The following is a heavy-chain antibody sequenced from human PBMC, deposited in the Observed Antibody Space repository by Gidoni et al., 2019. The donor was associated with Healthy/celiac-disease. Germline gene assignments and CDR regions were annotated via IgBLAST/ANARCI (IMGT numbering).Heavy chain of an antibody. J-gene: IGHJ6*02. CDR2: ISSSSSTI. D-gene: IGHD6-19*01. V-gene: IGHV3-48*02. Sequence: EVQLVYSVGGLVQPGVSLRLSCAASGFTFISSSMNWVRQAPGKGLEWVAYISSSSSTIYYADSVKGRFTISRDNAKNSLYLQMNSLRDEDTAVYYCARAGQWLTNYYYYVMDVWGQGTTVTVSS. CDR1: GFTFISSS. CDR3: ARAGQWLTNYYYYVMDV.